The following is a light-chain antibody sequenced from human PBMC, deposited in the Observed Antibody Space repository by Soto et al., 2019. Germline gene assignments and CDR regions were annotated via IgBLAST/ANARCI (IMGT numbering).Light chain of an antibody. V-gene: IGLV2-14*01. J-gene: IGLJ1*01. CDR1: SSDVGGYNY. CDR2: DVS. Sequence: QSVLTQPASVSGSPGQSITISCTGNSSDVGGYNYVSWYQQHPGKAPKLMIYDVSNRPSGGSNRFSGSKSGNTASLTISGLRAEDEADYFCSSYTSSSTYVFGAGTKVTVL. CDR3: SSYTSSSTYV.